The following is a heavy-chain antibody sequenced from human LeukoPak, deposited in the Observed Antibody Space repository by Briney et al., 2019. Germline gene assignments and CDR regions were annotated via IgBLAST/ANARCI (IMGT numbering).Heavy chain of an antibody. V-gene: IGHV4-34*01. CDR2: INHRGDT. J-gene: IGHJ4*03. D-gene: IGHD1-1*01. Sequence: SETLSLTCAVYGGSFSTYYWSWIRQSPGKGLEWVAEINHRGDTNYNPSVKSRVTISVDTSKNQFSLKVSSLTAADTAVYYCARGPTISETGYFDYWGQGTLVTVSS. CDR3: ARGPTISETGYFDY. CDR1: GGSFSTYY.